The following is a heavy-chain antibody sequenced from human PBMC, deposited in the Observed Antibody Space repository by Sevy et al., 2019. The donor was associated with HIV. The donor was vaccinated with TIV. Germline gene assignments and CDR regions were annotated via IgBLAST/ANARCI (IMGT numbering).Heavy chain of an antibody. CDR3: AREYYDSSGSGYYYYGMDV. V-gene: IGHV1-69*13. D-gene: IGHD3-22*01. CDR2: IIPIFGTA. J-gene: IGHJ6*02. Sequence: ASVKVSCKASGGTFGSYAISWVRQAPGQGLEWMGGIIPIFGTANYAQKFQGRVTITADESTSTAYMELSSLRSEDTAVYYCAREYYDSSGSGYYYYGMDVWGQGTTVTVSS. CDR1: GGTFGSYA.